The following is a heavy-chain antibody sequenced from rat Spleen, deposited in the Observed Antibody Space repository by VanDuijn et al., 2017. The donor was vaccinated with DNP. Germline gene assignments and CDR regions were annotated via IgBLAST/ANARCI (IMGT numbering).Heavy chain of an antibody. V-gene: IGHV3-1*01. Sequence: EVQLQESGPGLVKPSQSLSLTCSVTAYSITSNYWGWIRKFPGNKMEWIGHISYSGSTSYNPSLKSRISITRDTSKNQFFLQLNSVTTEDTATYYCASNNYAYWGQGTLVTVSS. J-gene: IGHJ3*01. CDR2: ISYSGST. CDR3: ASNNYAY. CDR1: AYSITSNY. D-gene: IGHD1-10*01.